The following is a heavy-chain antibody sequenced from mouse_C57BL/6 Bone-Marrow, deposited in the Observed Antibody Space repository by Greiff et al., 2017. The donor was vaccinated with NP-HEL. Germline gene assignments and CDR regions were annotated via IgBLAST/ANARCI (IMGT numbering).Heavy chain of an antibody. CDR3: ARYGSQYFDV. CDR1: GYTFTSYW. J-gene: IGHJ1*03. CDR2: IYPSDSET. Sequence: VQLQQPGAELVRPGSSVKLSCKASGYTFTSYWMDWVKQRPGQGLEWIGNIYPSDSETHYNQKFKDKATLTVDKSSSTAYMQLRSLTSEDSAVYYCARYGSQYFDVWGTGTTVTVSS. D-gene: IGHD1-1*01. V-gene: IGHV1-61*01.